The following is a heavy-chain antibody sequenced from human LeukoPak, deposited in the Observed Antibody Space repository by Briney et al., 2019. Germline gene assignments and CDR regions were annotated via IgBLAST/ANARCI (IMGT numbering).Heavy chain of an antibody. CDR2: MYSGGDT. CDR3: ARDAPQVPAAGVLAS. CDR1: GFTVSDNY. D-gene: IGHD6-13*01. V-gene: IGHV3-53*01. Sequence: PGGSLRLSCAAPGFTVSDNYMSWVRQAPGKGLEWVSVMYSGGDTYYAASVKGRFTFSRDISKNTLYLQMNGLRTEDTAMYYCARDAPQVPAAGVLASWGQGTLVTVSS. J-gene: IGHJ5*02.